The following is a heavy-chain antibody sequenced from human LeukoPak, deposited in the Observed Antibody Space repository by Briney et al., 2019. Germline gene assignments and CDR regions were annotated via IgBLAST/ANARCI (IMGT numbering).Heavy chain of an antibody. D-gene: IGHD4-17*01. V-gene: IGHV3-48*02. CDR2: ISTSNVA. J-gene: IGHJ4*02. CDR1: GSTFSSYE. CDR3: GRGTLEDHGHDY. Sequence: GPLRLSCASSGSTFSSYEMKWVRPARGKGLEWVSYISTSNVAYYADSVKGRFTISRDNAKNSVYLQMNSLRDEDTAVYYCGRGTLEDHGHDYWGQGTLVTVSS.